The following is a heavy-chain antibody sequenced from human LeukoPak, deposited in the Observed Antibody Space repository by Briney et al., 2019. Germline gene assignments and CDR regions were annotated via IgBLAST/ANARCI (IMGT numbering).Heavy chain of an antibody. Sequence: SETLSLTCTVSGGSISSSSYYWGWIRQPPGKGLEWIGSIYYSGSTYYNPSLKSRVTISVDTSKNQFSLKLSSVTAADTAVYYCARAQTVAGLYYYYYGMDVWGQGTTVTVSS. J-gene: IGHJ6*02. CDR2: IYYSGST. CDR1: GGSISSSSYY. D-gene: IGHD6-19*01. V-gene: IGHV4-39*01. CDR3: ARAQTVAGLYYYYYGMDV.